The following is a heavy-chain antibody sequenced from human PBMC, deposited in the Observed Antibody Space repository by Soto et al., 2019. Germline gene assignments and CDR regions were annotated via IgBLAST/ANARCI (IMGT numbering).Heavy chain of an antibody. V-gene: IGHV4-39*01. CDR1: STGYD. J-gene: IGHJ6*03. CDR3: AGGPQTQLRFYEPYYYSMDA. CDR2: IYYSGST. Sequence: STGYDGGLNSKPPGKGLEWIGSIYYSGSTYYNPSLKSRVTISVDTSKNQFSLKLSSVTAADTAVYYCAGGPQTQLRFYEPYYYSMDAWGNGTTITAS. D-gene: IGHD3-3*01.